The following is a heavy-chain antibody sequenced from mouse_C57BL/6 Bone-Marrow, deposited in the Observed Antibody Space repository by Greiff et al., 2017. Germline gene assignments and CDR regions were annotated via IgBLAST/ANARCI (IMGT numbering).Heavy chain of an antibody. D-gene: IGHD2-4*01. CDR1: GYTFTSYW. CDR3: AGLRRWFAY. Sequence: VQLQESGAELAKPGASVKLSCKASGYTFTSYWMHWVKQRPGQGLEWIGYINPSSGSTKYNQKFKDKATLTADKSSSTAYMQLISLTYEDSAVYYCAGLRRWFAYWGQGTLVTVSA. J-gene: IGHJ3*01. CDR2: INPSSGST. V-gene: IGHV1-7*01.